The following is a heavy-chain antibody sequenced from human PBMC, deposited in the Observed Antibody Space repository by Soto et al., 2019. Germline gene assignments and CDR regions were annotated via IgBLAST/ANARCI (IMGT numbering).Heavy chain of an antibody. D-gene: IGHD1-7*01. Sequence: QVQLQQWGAGLLKPSETLSLTCAVYGGSFSGYYWSWIRQPPGKGLEWIGEINHSGSTNYNPSLKSRVTISVDTCKNQFSRKLSSVTAADASVYYCAISPYNCNYVSFSRLNPYFDYWGQGTLVTVSS. CDR1: GGSFSGYY. V-gene: IGHV4-34*01. J-gene: IGHJ4*02. CDR2: INHSGST. CDR3: AISPYNCNYVSFSRLNPYFDY.